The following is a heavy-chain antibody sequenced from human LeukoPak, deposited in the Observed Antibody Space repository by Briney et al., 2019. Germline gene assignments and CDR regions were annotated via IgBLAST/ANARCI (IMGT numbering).Heavy chain of an antibody. CDR3: ARRATTGPPYYLDY. CDR2: IGYTGTT. V-gene: IGHV4-39*07. Sequence: KTSETLSLTCTVTGGSISTRNHYWGWLRQPPGKGLEWIGSIGYTGTTNSNPSLKSRVTISLDTSKNQISLRLSSVTAADTAVYYCARRATTGPPYYLDYWGQGTLVTVAS. J-gene: IGHJ4*02. CDR1: GGSISTRNHY. D-gene: IGHD4-17*01.